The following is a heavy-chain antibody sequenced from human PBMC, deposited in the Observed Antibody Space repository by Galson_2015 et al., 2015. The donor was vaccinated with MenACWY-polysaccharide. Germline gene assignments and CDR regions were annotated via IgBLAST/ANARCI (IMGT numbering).Heavy chain of an antibody. CDR3: ARVYTAYV. CDR1: GFTFSTYW. D-gene: IGHD5-12*01. J-gene: IGHJ4*01. CDR2: IKSDGSSK. V-gene: IGHV3-74*01. Sequence: SLRLSCAASGFTFSTYWMHWVRQAPGKGLVWVSCIKSDGSSKNYADSVKGRFTISRDNAKNTLYLQMNSLRAEDTALYYCARVYTAYVWGQGTLVTVSA.